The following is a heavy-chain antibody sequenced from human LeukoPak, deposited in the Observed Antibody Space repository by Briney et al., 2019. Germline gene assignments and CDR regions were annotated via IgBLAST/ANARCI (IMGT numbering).Heavy chain of an antibody. V-gene: IGHV4-30-4*01. CDR1: GASIRSGDYY. Sequence: SETLSLTCTVSGASIRSGDYYWSWIRQPPGKGLEWIGYIYNSGRTSYNPSLKSRVSISLDTSENQFSLRLSSVTAADTAVYYCARGIVAFIHNWFDPWGQGTLVTVSS. CDR2: IYNSGRT. D-gene: IGHD2-15*01. CDR3: ARGIVAFIHNWFDP. J-gene: IGHJ5*02.